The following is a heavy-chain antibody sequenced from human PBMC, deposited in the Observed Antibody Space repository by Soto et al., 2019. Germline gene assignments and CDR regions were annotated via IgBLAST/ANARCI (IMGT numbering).Heavy chain of an antibody. CDR3: ARPYCSGDSCYSGEYFQH. V-gene: IGHV3-30*04. J-gene: IGHJ1*01. D-gene: IGHD2-15*01. CDR2: ISHDGSNK. Sequence: QVQLVESGGGVVQPGRSLRLSCAASGFTFSRHAMHWVRQAPGKGLEWVSAISHDGSNKDYADSVKGRFTISRDNSKNTLYLQMNSLRAEDTAVYYCARPYCSGDSCYSGEYFQHWGQGTLVTVSS. CDR1: GFTFSRHA.